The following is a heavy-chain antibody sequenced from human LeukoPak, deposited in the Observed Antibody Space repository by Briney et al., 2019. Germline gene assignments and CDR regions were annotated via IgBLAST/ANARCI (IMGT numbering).Heavy chain of an antibody. CDR2: INQETLKK. V-gene: IGHV3-7*01. Sequence: GGSLKLSCAGSGSSLSSDWMSWLRQPPGKGLEWVANINQETLKKSYLDSGKGRFTISRAHGKNALYLQMNSLSVEDTAVYFCATSPNWNGAEFYFEHWGPGTLVIVSS. CDR3: ATSPNWNGAEFYFEH. J-gene: IGHJ4*02. CDR1: GSSLSSDW. D-gene: IGHD1-1*01.